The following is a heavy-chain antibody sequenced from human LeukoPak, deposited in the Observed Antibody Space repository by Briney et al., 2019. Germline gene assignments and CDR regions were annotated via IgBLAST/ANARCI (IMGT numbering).Heavy chain of an antibody. CDR3: ARIQDYDFWSGYPYFDY. D-gene: IGHD3-3*01. CDR2: IIPIFGTA. V-gene: IGHV1-69*13. J-gene: IGHJ4*02. CDR1: GGTFSSYA. Sequence: WASVKVSCKASGGTFSSYAISWVRQAPGQGLEWMGGIIPIFGTANYAQKFQGRVTITADESTSTAYMELSSLRSEDTAVYYCARIQDYDFWSGYPYFDYWGQGTLVTVSS.